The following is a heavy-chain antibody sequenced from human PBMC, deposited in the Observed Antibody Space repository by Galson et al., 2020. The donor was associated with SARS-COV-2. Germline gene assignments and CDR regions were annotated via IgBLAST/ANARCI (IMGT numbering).Heavy chain of an antibody. CDR2: IKQDGSEK. J-gene: IGHJ4*02. D-gene: IGHD4-17*01. Sequence: GESLKISCAASGFTFSSYWMSWVRQAPGKGLEWVANIKQDGSEKYYVDSVKGRFAISRDNAKNSLYLQMNSLRAEDTAVYYCARDTEPPDYGDYFDCWGQGTLVTVSS. V-gene: IGHV3-7*01. CDR1: GFTFSSYW. CDR3: ARDTEPPDYGDYFDC.